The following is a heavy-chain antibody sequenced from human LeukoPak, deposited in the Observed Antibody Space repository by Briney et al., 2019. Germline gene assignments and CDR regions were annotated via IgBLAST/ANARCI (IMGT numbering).Heavy chain of an antibody. D-gene: IGHD2-2*01. CDR1: GGSFSGYY. J-gene: IGHJ5*02. CDR3: ARVLSIVVVPGATFWFDP. CDR2: INNSGSN. Sequence: SETLSLTCAVYGGSFSGYYWSWIRQPPGKGLEWIGEINNSGSNNYNPALKSRGTISVDTSKNQFSLKLRSVTAADTAVYHCARVLSIVVVPGATFWFDPWGQGTLVTVSS. V-gene: IGHV4-34*01.